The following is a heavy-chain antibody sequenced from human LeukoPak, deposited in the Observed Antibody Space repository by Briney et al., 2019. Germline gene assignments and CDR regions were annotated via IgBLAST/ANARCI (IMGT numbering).Heavy chain of an antibody. D-gene: IGHD6-19*01. CDR1: GGTFSSYA. V-gene: IGHV1-69*04. CDR2: IIPILGIA. J-gene: IGHJ4*02. Sequence: ASVKVSCKASGGTFSSYAISWVRQAPGQGLEWMGRIIPILGIANYAQKFQGRVTITADESTSTAYMELSSLRSEDTAVYYCARLGIAVAGVFDYWGQGTLVTVSS. CDR3: ARLGIAVAGVFDY.